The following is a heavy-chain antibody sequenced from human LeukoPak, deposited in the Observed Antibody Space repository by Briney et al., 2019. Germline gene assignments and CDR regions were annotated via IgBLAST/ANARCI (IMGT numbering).Heavy chain of an antibody. CDR2: MNPNSGNA. J-gene: IGHJ4*02. V-gene: IGHV1-8*01. CDR3: ARGRRLTGYYDFDY. Sequence: ASVKVSCKASGYTFTSYDVNWVRQATGQGLEWMGWMNPNSGNAGYAQKFQGRVTMTRNTSISTAYMELSSLRSEDTAVYYCARGRRLTGYYDFDYWGQGTLVTVSS. CDR1: GYTFTSYD. D-gene: IGHD3-9*01.